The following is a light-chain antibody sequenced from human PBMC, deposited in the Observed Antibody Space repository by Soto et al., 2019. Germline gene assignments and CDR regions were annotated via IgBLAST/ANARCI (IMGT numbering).Light chain of an antibody. CDR3: QQLSNYHFI. J-gene: IGKJ3*01. Sequence: DIQLTQSPSFLSASVGDRVTITCRASQGVSSYLAWYQQKPGKAPKLPIYAASTLQRGVPSRFSGSGSGTEFTLTISSLQPEDFATYYCQQLSNYHFIFGPGTKVDIK. CDR1: QGVSSY. CDR2: AAS. V-gene: IGKV1-9*01.